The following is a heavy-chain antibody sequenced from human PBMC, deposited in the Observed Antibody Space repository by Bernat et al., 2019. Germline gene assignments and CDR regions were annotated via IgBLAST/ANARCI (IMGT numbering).Heavy chain of an antibody. CDR2: IYYSGST. CDR1: GGSISSSSYY. V-gene: IGHV4-39*01. CDR3: ARLVTEDGGKSAY. D-gene: IGHD4-23*01. Sequence: QLQLQESGPGLVKPSETLSLTCTVSGGSISSSSYYWGWIRQPPGKGLEWIGSIYYSGSTYYNPSLKSRVTISVDTSKNQFSLKLSSVTAADTAVYYCARLVTEDGGKSAYWGQGTLVTVSS. J-gene: IGHJ4*02.